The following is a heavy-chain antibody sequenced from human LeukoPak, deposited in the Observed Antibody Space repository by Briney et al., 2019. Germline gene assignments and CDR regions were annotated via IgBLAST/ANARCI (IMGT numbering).Heavy chain of an antibody. CDR2: IRYDGSNK. CDR1: GFTFSSYG. CDR3: ARDDQQLEPFDY. V-gene: IGHV3-30*02. Sequence: PGGSLTLSCAASGFTFSSYGMHWVRQAPGEGLEWVAFIRYDGSNKYYGDSVKGRFTISRDNSKNTMYLQINSLRAEDTAVYYCARDDQQLEPFDYWGQGTLVTVSS. J-gene: IGHJ4*02. D-gene: IGHD6-13*01.